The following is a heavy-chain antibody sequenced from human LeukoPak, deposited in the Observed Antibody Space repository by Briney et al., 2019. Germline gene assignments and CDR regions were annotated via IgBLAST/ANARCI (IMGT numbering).Heavy chain of an antibody. Sequence: GGSLRLPCAASGFTFSSYGMHWVRQAPGKGLEWVAVISYDGSNKYYADSVKGRFTISRDNSKNTLYLQMNSLRAEDTAVYYCAKVDTRYYDFWSGNFDYWGQGTLVTVSS. CDR1: GFTFSSYG. D-gene: IGHD3-3*01. V-gene: IGHV3-30*18. J-gene: IGHJ4*02. CDR3: AKVDTRYYDFWSGNFDY. CDR2: ISYDGSNK.